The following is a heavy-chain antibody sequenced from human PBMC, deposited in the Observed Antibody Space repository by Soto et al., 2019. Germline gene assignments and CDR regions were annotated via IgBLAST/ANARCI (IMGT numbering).Heavy chain of an antibody. D-gene: IGHD3-10*01. CDR1: GYTFTSYG. CDR3: ARDWLGIDY. Sequence: QVQQVQSGAEVKKPGASVKVSCKASGYTFTSYGISWVRQAPGQGLEWMGWINPYNGNTNYAQKLQGRVTMTTDTSTNTAYMELRSLRSDATAVYYCARDWLGIDYWGQGTLVTVSS. CDR2: INPYNGNT. J-gene: IGHJ4*02. V-gene: IGHV1-18*01.